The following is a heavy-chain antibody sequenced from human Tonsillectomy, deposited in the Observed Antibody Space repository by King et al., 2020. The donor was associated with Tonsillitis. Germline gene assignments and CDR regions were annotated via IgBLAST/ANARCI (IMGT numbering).Heavy chain of an antibody. Sequence: VQLVQSGAEVKKPGASVKVSCKASSYTFTSYGISWVRQAPGQGLEWMGWISAYNGNTNYAQKLQGRVTMTTDTSTSTAYMELRSLRSDDTAVYYCARAPLYYYDSSGQSPNDAFDIWGQGTMVTVSS. CDR3: ARAPLYYYDSSGQSPNDAFDI. CDR2: ISAYNGNT. J-gene: IGHJ3*02. CDR1: SYTFTSYG. D-gene: IGHD3-22*01. V-gene: IGHV1-18*04.